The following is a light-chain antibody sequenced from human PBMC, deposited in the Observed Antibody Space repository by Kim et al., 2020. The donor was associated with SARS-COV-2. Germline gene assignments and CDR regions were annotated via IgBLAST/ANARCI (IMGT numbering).Light chain of an antibody. CDR3: QQAMNWSLT. CDR1: QSNNSH. J-gene: IGKJ1*01. Sequence: SSPGERATLSCRASQSNNSHLAWYQQKLGQAPRLLIYDTSIRATGIPARFSGSGSGTDFTLTISSLEPEDFAVYYCQQAMNWSLTFGQGTKVDIK. V-gene: IGKV3-11*01. CDR2: DTS.